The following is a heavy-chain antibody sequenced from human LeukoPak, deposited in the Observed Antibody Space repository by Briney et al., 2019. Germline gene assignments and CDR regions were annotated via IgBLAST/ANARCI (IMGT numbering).Heavy chain of an antibody. CDR2: IIPNSGGT. V-gene: IGHV1-2*02. D-gene: IGHD2-2*01. CDR1: GYTFTGYY. CDR3: ARGDRGDLGSSGVSI. Sequence: ASVKVSCKASGYTFTGYYMHWVRQAPRQGLEWMGWIIPNSGGTKYAQKFQGRVTMTRDTSISTAYMELISLRSDDTAVYYCARGDRGDLGSSGVSIWGQGTKVTVSS. J-gene: IGHJ3*02.